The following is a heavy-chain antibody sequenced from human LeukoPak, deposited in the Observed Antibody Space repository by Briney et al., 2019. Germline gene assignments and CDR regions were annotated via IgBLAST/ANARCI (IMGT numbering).Heavy chain of an antibody. J-gene: IGHJ3*02. CDR2: ISSSSSYI. V-gene: IGHV3-21*01. D-gene: IGHD4-17*01. CDR3: ARVDDYGDREGAFDI. CDR1: GFTFSSYS. Sequence: GSLRLSCAASGFTFSSYSMNWVRQAPGQGLEWVSSISSSSSYIYYADSVKGRFTISRDNAKNSLYLQMNSLRAEDTAVYYCARVDDYGDREGAFDIWGQGTMVTVSS.